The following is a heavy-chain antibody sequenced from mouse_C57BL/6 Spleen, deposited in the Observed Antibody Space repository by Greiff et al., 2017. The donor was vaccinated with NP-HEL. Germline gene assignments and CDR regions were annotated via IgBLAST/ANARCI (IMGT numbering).Heavy chain of an antibody. V-gene: IGHV1-54*01. Sequence: QVQLKQSGAELVRPGTSVKVSCKASGYAFTNYLIEWVKQRPGQGLEWIGVINPGSGGTTYNEKFKGKATLTADKSSSTAYMQLSSLTSEDSAVYFCARFTRGYYYAMDYWGQGTSVTVSS. CDR3: ARFTRGYYYAMDY. CDR2: INPGSGGT. D-gene: IGHD2-12*01. CDR1: GYAFTNYL. J-gene: IGHJ4*01.